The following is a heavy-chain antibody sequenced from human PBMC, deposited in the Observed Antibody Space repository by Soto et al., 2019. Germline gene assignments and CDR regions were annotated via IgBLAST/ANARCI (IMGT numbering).Heavy chain of an antibody. CDR1: GGSITSDDNW. V-gene: IGHV4-4*02. CDR2: IYHSGST. J-gene: IGHJ4*02. CDR3: GSSSWYSRDY. Sequence: QVQLQESGPGLVKPSGTLSLTCAVSGGSITSDDNWWSWVRQPPGKGLEWIGAIYHSGSTHYNPSLNSRVTISVDKSKNQFSLKLTSVTAADTAVYYCGSSSWYSRDYWGQGTRVTVSS. D-gene: IGHD6-13*01.